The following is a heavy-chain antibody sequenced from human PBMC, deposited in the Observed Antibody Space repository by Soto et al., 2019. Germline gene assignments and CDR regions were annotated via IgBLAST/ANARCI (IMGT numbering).Heavy chain of an antibody. D-gene: IGHD1-1*01. Sequence: QLQLQESGPGLVKPSETLSLICNVSGDSISRTFFYWGWLSQPPGKGLEWIGSIYYSGRTYYNPSLKSRVTISVDPSNNQFSLRLSSVTAADTALYYCARHGAPRQREPHFDPWGQGTLVTVSS. CDR3: ARHGAPRQREPHFDP. CDR2: IYYSGRT. CDR1: GDSISRTFFY. V-gene: IGHV4-39*01. J-gene: IGHJ5*02.